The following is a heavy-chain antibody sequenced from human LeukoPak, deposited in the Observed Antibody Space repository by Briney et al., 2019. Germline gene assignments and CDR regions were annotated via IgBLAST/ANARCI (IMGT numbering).Heavy chain of an antibody. CDR3: ARDLGYCSGGSCYLDY. D-gene: IGHD2-15*01. CDR1: GYSISSGYY. Sequence: SETLSLTCTVSGYSISSGYYWGWIRQPPGKGLEWIGSIYHSGSTYYNPSLKSRVTISVDTSKNQFSLKLSSVTAADTAVYYCARDLGYCSGGSCYLDYWGQGTLVTVSS. V-gene: IGHV4-38-2*02. J-gene: IGHJ4*02. CDR2: IYHSGST.